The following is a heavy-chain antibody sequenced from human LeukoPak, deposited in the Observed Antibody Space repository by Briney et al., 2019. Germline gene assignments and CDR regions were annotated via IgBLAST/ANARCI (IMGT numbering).Heavy chain of an antibody. V-gene: IGHV4-59*01. CDR2: IYYSGST. J-gene: IGHJ3*02. CDR3: ARDWNYYDSSGYLAGLAFDI. CDR1: GDSISNYY. Sequence: SETLSLTCTVSGDSISNYYWSWLRQPPGKGLEWIGYIYYSGSTNYNPSLKSRATISLDTTKNQFSLKLRSVTAADTAAYYCARDWNYYDSSGYLAGLAFDIWGQGTMVTVSS. D-gene: IGHD3-22*01.